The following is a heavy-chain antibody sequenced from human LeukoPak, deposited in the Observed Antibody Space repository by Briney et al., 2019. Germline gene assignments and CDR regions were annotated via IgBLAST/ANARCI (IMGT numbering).Heavy chain of an antibody. Sequence: GESLKISCKSPGYIFTNFWIAWVRQMPGKGLEWMGIIYPGDSDTRYSPSFQGQVTISADKSISTAYLQWSSLKASDTAMYYCARHYYDSIAYYPLDYWGQGTLVTVSS. J-gene: IGHJ4*02. CDR3: ARHYYDSIAYYPLDY. D-gene: IGHD3-22*01. CDR1: GYIFTNFW. V-gene: IGHV5-51*01. CDR2: IYPGDSDT.